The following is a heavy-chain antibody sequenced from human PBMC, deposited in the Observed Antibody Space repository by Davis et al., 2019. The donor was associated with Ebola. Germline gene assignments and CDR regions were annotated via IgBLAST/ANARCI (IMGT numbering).Heavy chain of an antibody. CDR3: VKDSSNIWFDI. J-gene: IGHJ3*02. CDR2: FGTVGDT. CDR1: GFLFRNYV. Sequence: GESLKISCETSGFLFRNYVMSWVRQAPGKGLEWVSTFGTVGDTYYADSVKGRFAMSRDNSRGTLYLQMNSLRVEDSAIYYCVKDSSNIWFDIWGQGTLITVSS. D-gene: IGHD2/OR15-2a*01. V-gene: IGHV3-23*01.